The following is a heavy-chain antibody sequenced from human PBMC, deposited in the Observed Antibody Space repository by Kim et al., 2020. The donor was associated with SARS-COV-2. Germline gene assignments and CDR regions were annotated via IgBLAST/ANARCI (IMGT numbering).Heavy chain of an antibody. V-gene: IGHV3-7*01. Sequence: GGSLRLSCTASGFTFGDYWMSWVRQAPGKGLEWVANIKQHGSEIYYVDSVKGRFTISRDDAKNSLYLQMNSLTADDTAVYYCARDILPRDYWGQGTLVTV. CDR1: GFTFGDYW. D-gene: IGHD2-21*01. J-gene: IGHJ4*02. CDR2: IKQHGSEI. CDR3: ARDILPRDY.